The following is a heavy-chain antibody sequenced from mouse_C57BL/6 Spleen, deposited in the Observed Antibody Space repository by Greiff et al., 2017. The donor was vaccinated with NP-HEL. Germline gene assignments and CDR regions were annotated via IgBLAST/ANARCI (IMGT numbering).Heavy chain of an antibody. D-gene: IGHD1-1*01. CDR3: APLYYYGGEGY. J-gene: IGHJ2*01. CDR2: IHPNSGST. V-gene: IGHV1-64*01. Sequence: VQLQESGAELVKPGASVKLSCKASGYTFTSYWMHWVKQRPGQGLEWIGMIHPNSGSTNYNEKFKSKATLTVDKSSSTAYMQLSSLTSEDSAVYYCAPLYYYGGEGYWGQGTTLTVSS. CDR1: GYTFTSYW.